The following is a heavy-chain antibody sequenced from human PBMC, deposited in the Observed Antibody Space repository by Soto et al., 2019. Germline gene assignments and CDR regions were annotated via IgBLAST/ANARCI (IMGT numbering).Heavy chain of an antibody. J-gene: IGHJ3*02. V-gene: IGHV3-11*01. Sequence: PGGSLRLSCAASGFTFSDSYMIWIRQAPGKGLEWVSYISWNSGSIGYADSVKGRFTISRDNAKNSLYLQMNSLRAEDTALYYCVKDDALEVRGFDIWGQGTMVTVSS. CDR2: ISWNSGSI. D-gene: IGHD1-7*01. CDR3: VKDDALEVRGFDI. CDR1: GFTFSDSY.